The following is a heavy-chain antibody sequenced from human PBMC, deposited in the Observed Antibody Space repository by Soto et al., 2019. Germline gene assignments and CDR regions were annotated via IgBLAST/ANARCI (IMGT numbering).Heavy chain of an antibody. V-gene: IGHV1-2*02. CDR2: INPNSDVT. D-gene: IGHD1-26*01. J-gene: IGHJ4*02. CDR3: ARQDSGRYYFDY. Sequence: ASVKVSCKASGSTFTGYYIHWVRQAPGQGLEWMGWINPNSDVTDYAQNFQGRVTMTRDTSISTAYMELSRLRSDDTAVYYCARQDSGRYYFDYWGQGTLVTVSS. CDR1: GSTFTGYY.